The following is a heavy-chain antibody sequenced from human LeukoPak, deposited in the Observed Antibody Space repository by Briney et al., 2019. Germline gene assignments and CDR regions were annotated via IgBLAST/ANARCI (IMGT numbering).Heavy chain of an antibody. CDR2: IYYSGST. CDR3: ARSFSPNYYDLLDP. V-gene: IGHV4-59*01. J-gene: IGHJ5*02. D-gene: IGHD3-10*01. CDR1: GGSISTYY. Sequence: SETLSLTCTVSGGSISTYYWSWIRQPPGKGLEWIGYIYYSGSTNYNPSLKSRVTISLDTSKNQFSLKLNSVTAADTAMYYCARSFSPNYYDLLDPWGQGTLVTVSS.